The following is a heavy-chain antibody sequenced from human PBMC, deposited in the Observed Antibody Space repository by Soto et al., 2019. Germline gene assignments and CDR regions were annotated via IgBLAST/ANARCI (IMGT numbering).Heavy chain of an antibody. Sequence: GGSLRLSCEASGFTFSSYAMHWVRQAPGKGLEWVAVISYDGSNKYYADSVKGRFTISRDNSKNTLYLQMNSLRAEDTAVYYCARDPLWGTAMVLWYFDLWGRGTLVTVSS. CDR1: GFTFSSYA. J-gene: IGHJ2*01. V-gene: IGHV3-30-3*01. D-gene: IGHD5-18*01. CDR3: ARDPLWGTAMVLWYFDL. CDR2: ISYDGSNK.